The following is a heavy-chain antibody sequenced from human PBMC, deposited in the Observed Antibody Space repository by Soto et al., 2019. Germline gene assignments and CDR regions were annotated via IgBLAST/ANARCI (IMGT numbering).Heavy chain of an antibody. D-gene: IGHD3-3*01. Sequence: SETLSLTCTVSGGSISSYYWSWIRQPPGKGLEWIGYIYYSGSTNYNPSLKSRVTISVDTSKNQFSLKLSSVTAADTAVYYCARSYYDFWSGSTTRAFDYWGQGTLVTVSS. J-gene: IGHJ4*02. V-gene: IGHV4-59*08. CDR2: IYYSGST. CDR3: ARSYYDFWSGSTTRAFDY. CDR1: GGSISSYY.